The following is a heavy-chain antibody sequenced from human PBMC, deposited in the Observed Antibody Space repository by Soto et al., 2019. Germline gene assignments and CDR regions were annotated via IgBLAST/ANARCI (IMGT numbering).Heavy chain of an antibody. Sequence: QLGGSLRLSCVASGFTFENYAMRWVRQAPGKGLEWVSAISGSGGTTYYSDSVKGRFTISGDNSKNTVYLQMNDLRVEDAAEYFCAKDSWAIFGVPAGEYYAMDVWGHGTTVPSSS. V-gene: IGHV3-23*01. D-gene: IGHD3-3*01. J-gene: IGHJ6*02. CDR1: GFTFENYA. CDR3: AKDSWAIFGVPAGEYYAMDV. CDR2: ISGSGGTT.